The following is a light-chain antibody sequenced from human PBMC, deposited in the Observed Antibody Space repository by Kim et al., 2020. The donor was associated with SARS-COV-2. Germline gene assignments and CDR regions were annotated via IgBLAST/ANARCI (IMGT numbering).Light chain of an antibody. CDR2: GAT. CDR3: QQYGGSPLFT. Sequence: PGERATLSCRASQTVSSSYLAWYQQTPGQAPRLLIYGATSRATGVPDRFSGSGSGTDFTLTISRLEPEDFAVYYCQQYGGSPLFTFGPGTKVDIK. CDR1: QTVSSSY. V-gene: IGKV3-20*01. J-gene: IGKJ3*01.